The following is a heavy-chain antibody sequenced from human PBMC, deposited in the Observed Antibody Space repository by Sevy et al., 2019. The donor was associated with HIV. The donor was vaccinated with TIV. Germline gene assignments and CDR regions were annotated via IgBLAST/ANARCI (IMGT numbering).Heavy chain of an antibody. J-gene: IGHJ4*02. CDR2: ISTGSSTI. CDR3: ARGSDGYSYGLLDY. V-gene: IGHV3-48*01. D-gene: IGHD5-18*01. Sequence: GGSLRLSCAASGFSFSSFSMNWVRQAPGKGQEWVSYISTGSSTIYYADSVKGRITISRDNAKNSLYLQMNSLRAEDTAVYYCARGSDGYSYGLLDYWGQGTLVTVSS. CDR1: GFSFSSFS.